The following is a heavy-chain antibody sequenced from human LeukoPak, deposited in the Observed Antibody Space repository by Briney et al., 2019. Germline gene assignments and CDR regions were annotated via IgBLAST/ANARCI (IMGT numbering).Heavy chain of an antibody. V-gene: IGHV3-7*03. J-gene: IGHJ6*02. Sequence: PGGSLRLSCAAPGFTFSSYWMNWARQAPGKGLEWVASINHNGNVNYYVDFVKGRFTISRDNAKNSLYLQMSNLRAEDTAVYFCARGGGLDVWGQGATVTVSS. CDR2: INHNGNVN. D-gene: IGHD3-16*01. CDR1: GFTFSSYW. CDR3: ARGGGLDV.